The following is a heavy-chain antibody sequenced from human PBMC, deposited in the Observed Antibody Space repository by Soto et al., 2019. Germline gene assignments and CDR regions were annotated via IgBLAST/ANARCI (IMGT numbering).Heavy chain of an antibody. CDR2: ISAYNGNT. J-gene: IGHJ5*02. D-gene: IGHD5-12*01. V-gene: IGHV1-18*01. CDR3: AREEVDIVATTQTGFDP. CDR1: GYSFTSYD. Sequence: GASVKVSCKASGYSFTSYDINWVRQATGQGLEWMGWISAYNGNTNYAQKLQGRVTMTTDTSTSTAYMELRSLRSDDTAVYYCAREEVDIVATTQTGFDPWGQGTLVTVSS.